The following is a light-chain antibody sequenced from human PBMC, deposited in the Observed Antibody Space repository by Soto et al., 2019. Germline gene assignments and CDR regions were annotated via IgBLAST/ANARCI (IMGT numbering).Light chain of an antibody. CDR1: QSVLYSSNNKNY. V-gene: IGKV4-1*01. CDR2: WAS. CDR3: QQYYSTPET. J-gene: IGKJ1*01. Sequence: DIVMTQSPDSLAVSLGERATINCKSSQSVLYSSNNKNYLAWYQQKPGQPPKLLIYWASTRESGVPDRFSGSGSGKDFTLTISSLQAEDVAVYYCQQYYSTPETFGKGPRWKSN.